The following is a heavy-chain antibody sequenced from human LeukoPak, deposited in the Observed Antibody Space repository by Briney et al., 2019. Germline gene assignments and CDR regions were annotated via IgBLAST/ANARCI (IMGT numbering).Heavy chain of an antibody. D-gene: IGHD3-10*01. V-gene: IGHV3-48*01. CDR2: ISNSGGTI. J-gene: IGHJ4*02. Sequence: GGSLRLSCAASGFTVSSNYMSWVRQAPGKGLEWVSYISNSGGTIYHADSVKGRFTISRDNAKNSLYLQMNSLRAEDTAVYYCAKVTSGSSYRPFDYWGQGTLVTVSS. CDR1: GFTVSSNY. CDR3: AKVTSGSSYRPFDY.